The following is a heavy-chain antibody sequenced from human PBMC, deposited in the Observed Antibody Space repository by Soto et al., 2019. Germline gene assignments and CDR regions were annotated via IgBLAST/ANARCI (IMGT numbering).Heavy chain of an antibody. CDR3: ARVDISRGWSVYYYYMDV. CDR2: INHSGST. J-gene: IGHJ6*03. D-gene: IGHD6-19*01. V-gene: IGHV4-34*01. CDR1: GGSLSGYY. Sequence: PSQTLSITCAIYGGSLSGYYWSWIRQPPGKGLEWIGEINHSGSTNYNPSLKSRVTISVDTSKNQFSLKLSSVTAADTAVYYCARVDISRGWSVYYYYMDVWGKGTTVTVYS.